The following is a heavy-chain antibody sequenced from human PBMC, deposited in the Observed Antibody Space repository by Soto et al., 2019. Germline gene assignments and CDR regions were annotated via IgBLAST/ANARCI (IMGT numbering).Heavy chain of an antibody. J-gene: IGHJ4*02. CDR3: VRLQHDTSGYYPYYFDY. D-gene: IGHD3-22*01. Sequence: SETLSLTCTVSGGSINSGGHYWSWIRQHPGKGLEWIGYIYYSGRTSYNPSLKSRVTILSDTSKNQFSLELTSVTAADTAVYYCVRLQHDTSGYYPYYFDYWGQRTLVTGSS. CDR2: IYYSGRT. V-gene: IGHV4-31*03. CDR1: GGSINSGGHY.